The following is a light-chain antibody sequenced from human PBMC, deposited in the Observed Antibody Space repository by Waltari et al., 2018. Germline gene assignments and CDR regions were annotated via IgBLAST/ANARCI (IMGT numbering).Light chain of an antibody. Sequence: DIVMTQSADSLAVSLGERATINCKSSQSVLYSPNNKNYLAWYHHKPGQPPKLLIYWASTRESGVPDRFTGSGSGTDFTLTISSLQAEDVAVYYCQQYYSIPLTFGGGTTVEIK. V-gene: IGKV4-1*01. CDR3: QQYYSIPLT. J-gene: IGKJ4*01. CDR2: WAS. CDR1: QSVLYSPNNKNY.